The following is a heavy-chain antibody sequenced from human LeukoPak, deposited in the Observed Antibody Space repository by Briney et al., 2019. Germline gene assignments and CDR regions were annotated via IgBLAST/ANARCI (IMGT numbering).Heavy chain of an antibody. D-gene: IGHD4-17*01. Sequence: PSETLSLTCAVYGGSFSGYYWSWVRQPPGKGLEWVSGISGNGSKTFYTRSVRGRFTISRDNSRNTVFLHLDSLRAEDTALYYCARFGDYGEYWGQGTLVTVSS. CDR2: ISGNGSKT. CDR1: GGSFSGYY. J-gene: IGHJ4*02. V-gene: IGHV3-23*01. CDR3: ARFGDYGEY.